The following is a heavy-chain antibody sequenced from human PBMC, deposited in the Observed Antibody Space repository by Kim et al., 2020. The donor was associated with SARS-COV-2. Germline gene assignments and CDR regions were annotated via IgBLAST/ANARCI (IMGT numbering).Heavy chain of an antibody. V-gene: IGHV3-9*01. CDR2: ISWNSGSI. CDR1: GFTVDDYA. CDR3: AKDISPLLRYAQCYFDY. J-gene: IGHJ4*02. Sequence: GGSLRLSCAASGFTVDDYAMHWVRQAPGKGLEWVSGISWNSGSIGYADSVKGRFTISRDNAKNSLYLQMNSLRAEDTALYYCAKDISPLLRYAQCYFDYWGQGTLVTVSS. D-gene: IGHD3-9*01.